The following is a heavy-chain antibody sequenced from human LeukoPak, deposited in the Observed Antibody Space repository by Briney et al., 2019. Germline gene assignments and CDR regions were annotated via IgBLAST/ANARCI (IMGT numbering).Heavy chain of an antibody. Sequence: GGSLRLSCAASGLTVSRNYMSWVRQAPGKGLEWVSAISGSGGSTYYADSVKGRFTISRDNSKNTLYLQMNSLRAEDTAVYYCAKGEGKQWRYLDYMDVWGKGTTVTVSS. CDR1: GLTVSRNY. D-gene: IGHD6-19*01. CDR3: AKGEGKQWRYLDYMDV. J-gene: IGHJ6*03. CDR2: ISGSGGST. V-gene: IGHV3-23*01.